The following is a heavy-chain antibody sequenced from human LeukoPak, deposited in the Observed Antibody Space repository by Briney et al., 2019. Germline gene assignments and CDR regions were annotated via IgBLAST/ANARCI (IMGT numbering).Heavy chain of an antibody. CDR2: IKQDGSET. D-gene: IGHD4-11*01. CDR1: EFTFSDYW. CDR3: ARDSGDTVTPSRPYFDY. V-gene: IGHV3-7*01. Sequence: GGSLRLSCAACEFTFSDYWMSWVRQAPGKGLEWVANIKQDGSETYYVDSVKGRFIVSRDNARDSLYLQMNGLRADDTAVYYCARDSGDTVTPSRPYFDYWGQGTLVTFSS. J-gene: IGHJ4*02.